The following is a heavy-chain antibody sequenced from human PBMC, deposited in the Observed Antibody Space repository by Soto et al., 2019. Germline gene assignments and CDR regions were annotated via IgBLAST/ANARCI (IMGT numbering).Heavy chain of an antibody. Sequence: QVQLQESGPGLVKPSQTLSLTCTVSGGSISSGGYYWSWTRQHPGKGLEWTGYIYYSGSTYYKPSLKRRVTISVDTAKNQFSLNLSSVTAADTAVYYSARSVFPWGRGTLVTVAS. V-gene: IGHV4-31*03. CDR1: GGSISSGGYY. CDR2: IYYSGST. J-gene: IGHJ5*02. CDR3: ARSVFP.